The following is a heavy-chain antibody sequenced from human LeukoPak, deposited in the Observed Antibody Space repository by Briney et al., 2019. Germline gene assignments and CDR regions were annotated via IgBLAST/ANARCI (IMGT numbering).Heavy chain of an antibody. CDR1: GFTFSSYG. J-gene: IGHJ4*02. D-gene: IGHD4-17*01. CDR3: AKTRRGDYGDYVLT. CDR2: ISGSGIST. V-gene: IGHV3-23*01. Sequence: GGSLRLSCAASGFTFSSYGMSWVRQAPGKGLEWVSAISGSGISTYYADSVKGRFTISRDNSKNTLYLQMNSLRVEDTAVYYCAKTRRGDYGDYVLTWGQGTLVIVSS.